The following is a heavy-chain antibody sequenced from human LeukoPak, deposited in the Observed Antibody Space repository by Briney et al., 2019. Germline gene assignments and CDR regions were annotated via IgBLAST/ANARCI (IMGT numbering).Heavy chain of an antibody. V-gene: IGHV3-11*01. CDR2: ISYSGMTI. Sequence: GGSLRLSCAASGFTFSDDYMTWIRQAPGKGLEWISFISYSGMTIYYADSVKGRFTISRDNAKNSLHLQMNSLRAEDKAVYYCARGRTGHHSYYYYYMDVWGQGTTVTVSS. CDR3: ARGRTGHHSYYYYYMDV. D-gene: IGHD3/OR15-3a*01. CDR1: GFTFSDDY. J-gene: IGHJ6*03.